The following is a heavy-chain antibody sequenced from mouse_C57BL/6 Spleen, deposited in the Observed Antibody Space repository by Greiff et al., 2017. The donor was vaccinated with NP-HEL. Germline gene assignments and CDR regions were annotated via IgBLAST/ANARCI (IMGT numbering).Heavy chain of an antibody. V-gene: IGHV5-16*01. Sequence: EVQLQESEGGLVQPGSSMKLSCTASGFTFSDYYMAWVRQVPEQGLEWVANINYDGSSTYYLDSFKSRFIISRDNAKNILYLQMSSLKSEDTATYYCARGPYYGSSSYYYAMDYWGQGTSVTVSS. CDR2: INYDGSST. CDR3: ARGPYYGSSSYYYAMDY. CDR1: GFTFSDYY. J-gene: IGHJ4*01. D-gene: IGHD1-1*01.